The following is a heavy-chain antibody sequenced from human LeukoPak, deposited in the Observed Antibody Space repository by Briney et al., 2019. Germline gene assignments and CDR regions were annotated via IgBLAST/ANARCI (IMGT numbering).Heavy chain of an antibody. CDR1: GHTFTGYY. CDR2: INPNSGGT. D-gene: IGHD2-21*02. V-gene: IGHV1-2*02. CDR3: ARSPVAIVVVTAILEAGNWFDP. J-gene: IGHJ5*02. Sequence: ASVTVSCKASGHTFTGYYMHWVRQAPGQGLEWMGWINPNSGGTNYAQKFQGRVTMTRDTSISTAYMELSRLRSDDTAVYYCARSPVAIVVVTAILEAGNWFDPWGQGTLVTVSS.